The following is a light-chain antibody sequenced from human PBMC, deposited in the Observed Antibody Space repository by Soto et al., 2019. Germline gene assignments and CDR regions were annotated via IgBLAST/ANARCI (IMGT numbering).Light chain of an antibody. V-gene: IGLV3-21*02. J-gene: IGLJ1*01. Sequence: SYDLTQPPSVSAAPGQTARISCGGDNIGTKSVHWYQQKPGQAPVLVIYDDHDRPSGIPERFSGSNSGNTATLTITRVEAGDEADYYCQVWDSSSDHYVFAAGTKVTVL. CDR3: QVWDSSSDHYV. CDR1: NIGTKS. CDR2: DDH.